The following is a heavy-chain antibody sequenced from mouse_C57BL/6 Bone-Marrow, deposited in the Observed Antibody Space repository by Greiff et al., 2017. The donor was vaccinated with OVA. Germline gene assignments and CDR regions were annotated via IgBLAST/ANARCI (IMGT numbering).Heavy chain of an antibody. CDR3: ARGIYYDYEGVYFDY. D-gene: IGHD2-4*01. CDR1: GFTFSSYG. V-gene: IGHV5-6*02. J-gene: IGHJ2*01. Sequence: DVKLVESGGDLVKPGGSLKLSCAASGFTFSSYGMSWVRQTPDKRLEWVATISSGGSYTYYPDSVKGRFTISRDNAKNTLYLQMSSLKSEDTAMYYCARGIYYDYEGVYFDYWGQGTTLTVSS. CDR2: ISSGGSYT.